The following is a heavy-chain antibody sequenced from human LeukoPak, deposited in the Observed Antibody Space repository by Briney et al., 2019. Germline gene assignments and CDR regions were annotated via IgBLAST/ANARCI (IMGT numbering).Heavy chain of an antibody. J-gene: IGHJ4*02. D-gene: IGHD6-19*01. V-gene: IGHV3-66*02. CDR3: ARKEGWLDPDY. CDR2: IYTSGNT. Sequence: GGSLRLSCAASGFIVSSNYMSWVRQAPGRGREWVSVIYTSGNTYYAHSVKGRFSISRDNSKNTLYLQMNSLRAEATAVYYCARKEGWLDPDYWGQGTMVTVSS. CDR1: GFIVSSNY.